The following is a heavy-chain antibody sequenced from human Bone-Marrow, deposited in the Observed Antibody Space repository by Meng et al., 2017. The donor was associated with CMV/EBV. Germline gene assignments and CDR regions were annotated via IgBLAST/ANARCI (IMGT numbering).Heavy chain of an antibody. J-gene: IGHJ6*02. CDR3: ARVYQLLIDGMDV. Sequence: YMSWVRQPPGKGLEWIGYIYYSGSTYYNPSLKSRVTISVDTSKNQFSLKLSSVTAADTAVYYCARVYQLLIDGMDVWGQGTTVTVAS. V-gene: IGHV4-30-4*08. CDR1: Y. CDR2: IYYSGST. D-gene: IGHD2-2*01.